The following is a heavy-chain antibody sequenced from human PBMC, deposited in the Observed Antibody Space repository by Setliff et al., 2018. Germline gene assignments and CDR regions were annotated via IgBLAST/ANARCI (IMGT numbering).Heavy chain of an antibody. V-gene: IGHV1-3*01. CDR3: AAIGLDTAMITGVLFDF. CDR1: GYTFTNYA. CDR2: INAGNGNT. D-gene: IGHD5-18*01. Sequence: ASVKVSCKASGYTFTNYAIHWVRQAPGQRLEWMGWINAGNGNTKYSQKFQGRVTITRDTSASTAYMELSSLRSEDTAAYYCAAIGLDTAMITGVLFDFWGQGTLVTVSS. J-gene: IGHJ4*02.